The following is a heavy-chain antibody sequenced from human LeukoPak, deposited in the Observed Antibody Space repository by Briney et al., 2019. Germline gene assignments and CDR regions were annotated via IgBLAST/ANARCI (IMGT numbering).Heavy chain of an antibody. Sequence: ASLRPSSAASGFTFSSYSMNWVRQPPGKGLEWVSPIISSSSNIYYSDSVKGRFTISRDNAKNSLYLQMNSLRAEDTAVYYCAREVVYYDSSGYYSPDAFDIWGQGTMVTVSS. CDR2: IISSSSNI. J-gene: IGHJ3*02. CDR3: AREVVYYDSSGYYSPDAFDI. D-gene: IGHD3-22*01. CDR1: GFTFSSYS. V-gene: IGHV3-21*01.